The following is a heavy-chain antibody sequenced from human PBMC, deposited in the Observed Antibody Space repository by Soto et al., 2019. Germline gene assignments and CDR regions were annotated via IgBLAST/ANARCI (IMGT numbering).Heavy chain of an antibody. CDR2: IYSGGST. Sequence: GGSLRLSCAASGFTVSSNYMSWVRQAPGKGLEWVSVIYSGGSTYYADSVKGRFTISRDNSKNPLYLQMNSLRAEDTAVYYCARDRIRGYYYMDVWGKGTTVTVSS. CDR1: GFTVSSNY. CDR3: ARDRIRGYYYMDV. J-gene: IGHJ6*03. D-gene: IGHD5-18*01. V-gene: IGHV3-66*01.